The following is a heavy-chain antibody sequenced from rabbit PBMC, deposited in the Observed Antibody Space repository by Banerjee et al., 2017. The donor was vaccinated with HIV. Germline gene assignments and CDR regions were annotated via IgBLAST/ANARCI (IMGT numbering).Heavy chain of an antibody. CDR3: ARAAGYAGYGYATGFDL. CDR1: GFSFSSYY. Sequence: QSLEESGGDLVKPEGSLTLTCTASGFSFSSYYMSWVRQAPGKGLEWIGIIETGRGNTDYASWVNGRFTISSDSAQNTVDLQMTSLTAADTATYFCARAAGYAGYGYATGFDLWGPGTLVTVS. J-gene: IGHJ4*01. D-gene: IGHD6-1*01. CDR2: IETGRGNT. V-gene: IGHV1S7*01.